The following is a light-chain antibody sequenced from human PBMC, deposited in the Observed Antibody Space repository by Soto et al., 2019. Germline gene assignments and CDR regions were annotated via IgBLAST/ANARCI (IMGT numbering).Light chain of an antibody. V-gene: IGLV2-8*01. Sequence: QSALTQPPSASGSPGQSVTISCTGTSSDVGGYNYVSWYQQHPGKDPKLMISEVSKRPSGVPDRFSGSKSGNTASLTVSGLQAEHEAYYYCSSFAGNNNLVFGGGTKLTVL. CDR2: EVS. J-gene: IGLJ2*01. CDR3: SSFAGNNNLV. CDR1: SSDVGGYNY.